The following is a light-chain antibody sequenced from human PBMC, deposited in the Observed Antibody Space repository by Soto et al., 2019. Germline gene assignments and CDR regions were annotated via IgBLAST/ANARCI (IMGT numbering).Light chain of an antibody. CDR1: QSISSRY. V-gene: IGKV3-20*01. Sequence: EIVLTQSPGTLSLSPGERATLSCRASQSISSRYFAWYQQKPGQAPRLLMYGASSRATGIPDRFSGSGSGTDFTLTISRLEPEDFAVYYCQQYGSSPFTFGQGTRLEIK. CDR2: GAS. J-gene: IGKJ5*01. CDR3: QQYGSSPFT.